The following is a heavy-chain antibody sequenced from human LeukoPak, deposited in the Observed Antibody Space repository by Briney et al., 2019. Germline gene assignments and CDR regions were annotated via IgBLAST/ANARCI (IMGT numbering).Heavy chain of an antibody. CDR3: ARGITVSYFDC. CDR2: INWNGGST. V-gene: IGHV3-20*04. J-gene: IGHJ4*02. D-gene: IGHD3-16*01. CDR1: GFTFDDYG. Sequence: GGSLRLSCAASGFTFDDYGMSWVRQAPGKGREWVSGINWNGGSTGYADSVKGRFTISRDNAKNSLYLQMSSLRAEDTALYYCARGITVSYFDCWGQGTLVTVSS.